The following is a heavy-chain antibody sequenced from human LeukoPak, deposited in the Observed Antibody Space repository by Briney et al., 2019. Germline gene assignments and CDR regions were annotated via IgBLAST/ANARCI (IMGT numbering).Heavy chain of an antibody. Sequence: GRSLRLSCAASGFTFSSYAMHWVRQAPGKGLERVAVISYDGSNKYYADSVKGRFTISRDNSKNTLYLQMNSLRAEDTAVYYCARDLGSGSSDYWGQGTLVTVSS. D-gene: IGHD3-10*01. J-gene: IGHJ4*02. V-gene: IGHV3-30*04. CDR1: GFTFSSYA. CDR3: ARDLGSGSSDY. CDR2: ISYDGSNK.